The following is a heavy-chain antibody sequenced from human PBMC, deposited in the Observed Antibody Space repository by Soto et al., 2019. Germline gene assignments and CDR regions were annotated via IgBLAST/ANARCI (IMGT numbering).Heavy chain of an antibody. CDR1: GYPFTTYY. V-gene: IGHV1-46*01. CDR2: INPSGGST. D-gene: IGHD4-17*01. Sequence: ASVKVSCKASGYPFTTYYLHWVRQAPGQGLEWMGIINPSGGSTNYAQKFQGRVTMTSDTSTSTVYMELSSLRTEDTAVYYCARVIVPTTVTTSNWFDPWGQGTLVTVSS. CDR3: ARVIVPTTVTTSNWFDP. J-gene: IGHJ5*02.